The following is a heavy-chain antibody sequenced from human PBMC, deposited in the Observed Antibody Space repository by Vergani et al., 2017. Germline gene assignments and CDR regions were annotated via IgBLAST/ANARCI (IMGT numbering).Heavy chain of an antibody. D-gene: IGHD6-19*01. CDR3: ARASILGSGWLRWFDP. J-gene: IGHJ5*02. CDR1: GGSFSGYY. V-gene: IGHV4-34*01. CDR2: IYHSGST. Sequence: QVQLQQWGAGLLKPSETLSLTCAVYGGSFSGYYWSWIRQPPGKGLEWIGEIYHSGSTNYNPSLKSRVTISVDKSKNQFSLKLSSVTAADTAVYYCARASILGSGWLRWFDPWGQGTLVTVSS.